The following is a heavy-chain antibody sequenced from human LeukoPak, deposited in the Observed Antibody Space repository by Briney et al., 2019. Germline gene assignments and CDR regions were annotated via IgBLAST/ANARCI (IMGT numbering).Heavy chain of an antibody. J-gene: IGHJ4*02. D-gene: IGHD2-15*01. CDR1: GYTLTELS. Sequence: GASVKVSCKVSGYTLTELSMHWVRQAPGKGLEWMGGFDPEDGETIYAQKFQGRVTMTRDTSTSTVYMELSSLRSEDTAVYYCARDAVAKAHFDYWGQGTLVTVSS. V-gene: IGHV1-24*01. CDR3: ARDAVAKAHFDY. CDR2: FDPEDGET.